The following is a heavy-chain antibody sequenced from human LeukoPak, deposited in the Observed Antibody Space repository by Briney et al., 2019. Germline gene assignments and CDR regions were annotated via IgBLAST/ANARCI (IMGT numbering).Heavy chain of an antibody. J-gene: IGHJ1*01. CDR2: IIPIFGTA. CDR1: GYTFTSYG. Sequence: SVKVSCKASGYTFTSYGISWVRQAPGQGLEWMGAIIPIFGTANYAQKFQGRVTITADESTSTAYMELSSLRSEDTAVYYCARILSSSWYEYFHHWGQGTLVTVSS. D-gene: IGHD6-19*01. CDR3: ARILSSSWYEYFHH. V-gene: IGHV1-69*13.